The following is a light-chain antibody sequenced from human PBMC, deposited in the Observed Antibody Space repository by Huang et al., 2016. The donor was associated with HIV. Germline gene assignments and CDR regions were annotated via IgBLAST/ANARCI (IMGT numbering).Light chain of an antibody. V-gene: IGKV3-11*01. CDR1: QSVCNY. CDR2: DTS. J-gene: IGKJ4*01. CDR3: QQRSSGVT. Sequence: IVLTQSPATLSWYPGERVTLSCRASQSVCNYIAWYQQHPGQSPKLIIYDTSNRASGTPVRCSGSGAGTDFTITISSLEAEDVADYYCQQRSSGVTFGGGTKVQVK.